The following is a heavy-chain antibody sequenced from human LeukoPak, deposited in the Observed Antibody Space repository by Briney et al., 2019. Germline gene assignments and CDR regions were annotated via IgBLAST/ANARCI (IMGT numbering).Heavy chain of an antibody. CDR1: GYILSRYA. J-gene: IGHJ4*02. V-gene: IGHV1-69*13. CDR3: TGPPALLTY. Sequence: SVKVSCKASGYILSRYAMNWVRQAPGQGLEWMGGIIPIFGTANYAQKFQGRVTITADESTSTAYMELSSLRSEDTAVYYCTGPPALLTYWGQGTLVTVSP. D-gene: IGHD2/OR15-2a*01. CDR2: IIPIFGTA.